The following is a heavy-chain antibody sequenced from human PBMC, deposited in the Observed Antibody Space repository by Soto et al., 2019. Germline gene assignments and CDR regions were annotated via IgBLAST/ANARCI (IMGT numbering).Heavy chain of an antibody. CDR1: GFTFSSYA. D-gene: IGHD6-19*01. V-gene: IGHV3-30-3*01. CDR3: ATVAGTMAPHYYYGMDV. Sequence: GGSLRLSCAASGFTFSSYAMHWVRQAPGKGLEWVAVISYDGSNKYYADSVKGRFTISRDNSKNTLYLQMNSLRAEDTAVYYCATVAGTMAPHYYYGMDVWGQGTTVTVSS. J-gene: IGHJ6*02. CDR2: ISYDGSNK.